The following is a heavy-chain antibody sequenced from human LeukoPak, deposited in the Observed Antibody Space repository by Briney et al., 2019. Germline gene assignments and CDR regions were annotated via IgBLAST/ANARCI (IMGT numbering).Heavy chain of an antibody. J-gene: IGHJ4*02. Sequence: GGSLRLSCAASGFTFSNAWMSWVRQAPGKGLEWVGRIKSKTDGGTTDYAAPMKGRFTISRDDSKNTLYLQMNSLKTEDTAVYYCTTRGDYDILTGYYAPVDYWGQGTLVTVSS. CDR1: GFTFSNAW. V-gene: IGHV3-15*01. CDR2: IKSKTDGGTT. CDR3: TTRGDYDILTGYYAPVDY. D-gene: IGHD3-9*01.